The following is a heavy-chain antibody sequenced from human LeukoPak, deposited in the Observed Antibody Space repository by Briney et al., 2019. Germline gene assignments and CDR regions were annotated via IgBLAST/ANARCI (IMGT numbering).Heavy chain of an antibody. CDR1: GFTFSTYW. CDR3: ARGAWSGSRGYLIDR. J-gene: IGHJ5*02. V-gene: IGHV3-74*01. CDR2: IKSDASDT. D-gene: IGHD3-10*01. Sequence: GGSLRLSCAASGFTASGFTFSTYWMHWVRQAPGKGLVWVARIKSDASDTSYADSVKGRFTISRDNAKNTLYLQMNSLRAEDTAVYYCARGAWSGSRGYLIDRWGQGTLVTVSS.